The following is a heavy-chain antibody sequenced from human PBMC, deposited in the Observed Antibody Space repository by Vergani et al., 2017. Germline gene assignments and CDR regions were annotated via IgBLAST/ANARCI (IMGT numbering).Heavy chain of an antibody. V-gene: IGHV4-61*02. Sequence: QVQLQESGPGLVKPSQTLSLTCTVSGGSISSGSYYWSWIRQPAGKGLEWIGRIYTSGSTNYNPSLKSRVTISVDTSKNQFSLKLSSVTAADTAVYYCAREEIWYSSSSRGAGYYYYMDVWGEGTTVTVSS. D-gene: IGHD6-6*01. CDR1: GGSISSGSYY. CDR2: IYTSGST. J-gene: IGHJ6*03. CDR3: AREEIWYSSSSRGAGYYYYMDV.